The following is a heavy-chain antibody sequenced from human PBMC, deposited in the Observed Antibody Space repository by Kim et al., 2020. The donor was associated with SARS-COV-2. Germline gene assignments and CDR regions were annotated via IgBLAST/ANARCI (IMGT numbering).Heavy chain of an antibody. CDR1: GFTFSDYY. CDR2: ISSSGSTI. CDR3: ARRAPNSSSWYQYYYYMDV. D-gene: IGHD6-13*01. J-gene: IGHJ6*03. Sequence: GGSLRLSCAASGFTFSDYYMSWIRQAPGKGLEWVSYISSSGSTIYYADSVKGRFTISRDNAKNSLYLQMNSLRAEDTAVYYCARRAPNSSSWYQYYYYMDVWGKGTTVTVSS. V-gene: IGHV3-11*01.